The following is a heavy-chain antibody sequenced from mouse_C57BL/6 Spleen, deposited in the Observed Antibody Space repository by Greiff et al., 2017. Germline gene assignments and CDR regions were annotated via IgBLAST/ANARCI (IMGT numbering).Heavy chain of an antibody. CDR1: GYTFTNYW. J-gene: IGHJ4*01. CDR2: IYPGGGYT. Sequence: QVQLQQSGAELVRPGTSVKMSCKASGYTFTNYWIGWAKQRPGHGLEWIGDIYPGGGYTNYNEKFKGKATLTADKSSSTAYMQFSSLTSEDSAIYYCARRTITAVVANYAMDYWGQGTSVTVSS. D-gene: IGHD1-1*01. V-gene: IGHV1-63*01. CDR3: ARRTITAVVANYAMDY.